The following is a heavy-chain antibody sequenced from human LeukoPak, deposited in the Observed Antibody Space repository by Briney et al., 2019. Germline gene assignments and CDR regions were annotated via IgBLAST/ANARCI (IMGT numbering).Heavy chain of an antibody. CDR3: AREVVDMKYYFDY. V-gene: IGHV4-30-4*08. Sequence: PSQTLSLTCTVSGGSISCGDYYWSWIRQPPGKGLEWIGYIYYSGSTYYNPSLKSLVTISVDTSKNQFSLKLSSVTAADTAVYYCAREVVDMKYYFDYWGQGTLVTASS. D-gene: IGHD3-22*01. CDR1: GGSISCGDYY. J-gene: IGHJ4*02. CDR2: IYYSGST.